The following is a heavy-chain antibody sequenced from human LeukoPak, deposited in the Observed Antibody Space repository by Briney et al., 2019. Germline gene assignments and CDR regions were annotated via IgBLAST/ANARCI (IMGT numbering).Heavy chain of an antibody. CDR1: GYTFTSYG. D-gene: IGHD6-6*01. V-gene: IGHV1-18*01. CDR3: ARAPSWYSSSSGPFDY. Sequence: GASAKVFCKASGYTFTSYGISWVRQAPGQGLEWMGWISAYNGNTNYAQKLQGRVTMTTDTSTSTAYMELRSLRSDDTAVYYCARAPSWYSSSSGPFDYWGQGTLVTVSS. J-gene: IGHJ4*02. CDR2: ISAYNGNT.